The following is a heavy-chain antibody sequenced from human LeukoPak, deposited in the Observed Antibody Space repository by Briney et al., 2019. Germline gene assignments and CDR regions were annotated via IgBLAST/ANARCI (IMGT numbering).Heavy chain of an antibody. D-gene: IGHD3-10*01. CDR3: ARDGMVRGVIIWDAFDI. Sequence: GGSLRLSCAASGFAFSNYGMNWVRQAPGKGLEWVSYISSSSSTIYYADSVKGRFTISRDNAKNSLYLQMNSLRDEDTAVYYCARDGMVRGVIIWDAFDIWGQGTMVTVSS. CDR1: GFAFSNYG. V-gene: IGHV3-48*02. J-gene: IGHJ3*02. CDR2: ISSSSSTI.